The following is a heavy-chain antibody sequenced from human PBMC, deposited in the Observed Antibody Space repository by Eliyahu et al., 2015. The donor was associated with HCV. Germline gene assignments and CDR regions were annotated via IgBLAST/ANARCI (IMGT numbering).Heavy chain of an antibody. CDR3: ARLVTCSSISCSNYYFDY. Sequence: QVQLQESGPVLVKPSETLSLTCAVSGYSISSAYYWGWIRQPPGKGPGGIGSIYSSGSTYYNPSLKSRVTISVDTSKNQFSLKLSSVTAADTAVYYCARLVTCSSISCSNYYFDYWGQGTLVTVSS. V-gene: IGHV4-38-2*01. CDR2: IYSSGST. J-gene: IGHJ4*02. D-gene: IGHD2-2*01. CDR1: GYSISSAYY.